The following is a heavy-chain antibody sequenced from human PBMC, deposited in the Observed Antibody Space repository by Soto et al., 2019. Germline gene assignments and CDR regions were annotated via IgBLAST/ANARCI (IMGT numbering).Heavy chain of an antibody. J-gene: IGHJ4*02. Sequence: SETLSLTCTVSGGSISSYYWSWIRQPPGKGLEWIGYIYYSGSTNYNPSLKSRVTISVDTSKNQFSLKLSSVTAADTAVYYCARTELRFSPFDYWGQGTLVTVSS. CDR3: ARTELRFSPFDY. CDR2: IYYSGST. CDR1: GGSISSYY. V-gene: IGHV4-59*08. D-gene: IGHD3-3*01.